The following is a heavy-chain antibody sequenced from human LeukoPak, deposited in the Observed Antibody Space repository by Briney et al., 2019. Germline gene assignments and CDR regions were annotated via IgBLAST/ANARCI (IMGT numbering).Heavy chain of an antibody. V-gene: IGHV5-51*01. D-gene: IGHD1-26*01. CDR1: GYSFTSYW. CDR3: ATTRWEPSGLYYFDY. J-gene: IGHJ4*02. CDR2: IYPGDSDT. Sequence: GESLKISCKGSGYSFTSYWNGWVRQMPGKGLEWMGIIYPGDSDTRYSPSFQGQVTISADKSISTAYLQWSSLKASDTAMYYCATTRWEPSGLYYFDYWGQGTLVTVSS.